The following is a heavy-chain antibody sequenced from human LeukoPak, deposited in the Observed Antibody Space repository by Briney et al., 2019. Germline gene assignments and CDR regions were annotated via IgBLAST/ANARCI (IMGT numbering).Heavy chain of an antibody. CDR1: GFTFASYA. J-gene: IGHJ6*04. Sequence: GGSLRLSCAASGFTFASYAKGWVRQAPGKGLDWVSAISGSGGSTYYADSVKGRFTISRDNSKNTLYLQMNSLRAEDTAVYYCAELGITMIGGVWGKGTTVTISS. V-gene: IGHV3-23*01. D-gene: IGHD3-10*02. CDR3: AELGITMIGGV. CDR2: ISGSGGST.